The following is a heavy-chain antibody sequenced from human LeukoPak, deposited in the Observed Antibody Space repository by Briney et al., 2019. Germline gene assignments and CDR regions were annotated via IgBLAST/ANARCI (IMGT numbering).Heavy chain of an antibody. CDR3: QRITIFGVVMDFDY. CDR1: GYAFNFYG. D-gene: IGHD3-3*01. Sequence: ASVKVSCKTSGYAFNFYGLNWVRQAPGQGLEWMGFISLNNGNTHYEQKFQGRVTMAADTSTNTASLEVKSLRSDDTAAYYCQRITIFGVVMDFDYWGQGTLVTVSS. J-gene: IGHJ4*02. CDR2: ISLNNGNT. V-gene: IGHV1-18*04.